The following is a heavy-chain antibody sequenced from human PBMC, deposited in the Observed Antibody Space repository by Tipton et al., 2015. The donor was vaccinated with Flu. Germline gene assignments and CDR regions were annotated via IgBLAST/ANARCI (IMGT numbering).Heavy chain of an antibody. CDR3: ARDGRVRGVIPYYYGMDV. CDR2: ISSSSSYI. J-gene: IGHJ6*02. Sequence: SLRLSCAASGFTFSSYSMNWVRQAPGKGLEWVSSISSSSSYIYYADSVKGRFTISRDNAKNSLYLQMNSLRAEDTAVYYCARDGRVRGVIPYYYGMDVWGQGTTVTVSS. D-gene: IGHD3-10*01. V-gene: IGHV3-21*01. CDR1: GFTFSSYS.